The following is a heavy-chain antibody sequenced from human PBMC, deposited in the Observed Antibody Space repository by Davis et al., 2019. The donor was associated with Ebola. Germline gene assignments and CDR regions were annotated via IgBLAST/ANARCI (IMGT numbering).Heavy chain of an antibody. Sequence: GGSLRLSCAASGFTFSSYAMHWVRQAPGKGLEWVAVISYDGSNKYYADSVKGRFTISRDNSKNTLYLQMNSLRAEDTAVYYCAREYSSSRALYYYGMDVWGQGTTVTVSS. D-gene: IGHD6-6*01. V-gene: IGHV3-30-3*01. CDR1: GFTFSSYA. CDR3: AREYSSSRALYYYGMDV. J-gene: IGHJ6*02. CDR2: ISYDGSNK.